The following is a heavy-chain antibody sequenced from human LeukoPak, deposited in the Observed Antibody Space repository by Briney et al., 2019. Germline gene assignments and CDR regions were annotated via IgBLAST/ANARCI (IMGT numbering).Heavy chain of an antibody. CDR2: ISSSSSYI. Sequence: GGSLRLSCAASRFTFSSYSMNWVRQAPGKGLEWVSSISSSSSYIYYADSVKGRFTISRDNAKNSLYLQMNSLRAEDTAVYYCARGHPYYDFWSGYLKYYYYYYGMDVWGQGTTVTVSS. CDR1: RFTFSSYS. D-gene: IGHD3-3*01. V-gene: IGHV3-21*04. CDR3: ARGHPYYDFWSGYLKYYYYYYGMDV. J-gene: IGHJ6*02.